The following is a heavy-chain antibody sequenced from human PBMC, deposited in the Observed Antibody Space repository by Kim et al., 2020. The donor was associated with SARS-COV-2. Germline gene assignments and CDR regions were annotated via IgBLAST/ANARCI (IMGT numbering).Heavy chain of an antibody. CDR3: TRRSYSSVADY. Sequence: GGSLRLSCAASGFTFSSYWMHWVRQAPGNGLVWVSRINSDGSTTIYADSVKGRFTISRDNAKNTLYLQMNSLTAEDTAVYYCTRRSYSSVADYWGQGTLV. V-gene: IGHV3-74*01. CDR2: INSDGSTT. CDR1: GFTFSSYW. J-gene: IGHJ4*02. D-gene: IGHD6-19*01.